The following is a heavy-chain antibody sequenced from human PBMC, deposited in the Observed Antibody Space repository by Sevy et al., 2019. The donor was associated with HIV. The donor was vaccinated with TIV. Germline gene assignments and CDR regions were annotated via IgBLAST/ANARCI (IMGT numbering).Heavy chain of an antibody. J-gene: IGHJ4*02. D-gene: IGHD1-26*01. V-gene: IGHV3-21*01. CDR2: CSSSSNYI. CDR1: GFTFSSYT. CDR3: ARVYSGYYNS. Sequence: GGSLRLSCAASGFTFSSYTINWVRQAPGKGLEWVSCCSSSSNYIYYADSVKGRFTISRDNAKNSLYLQMNSLRAEDTAVYYCARVYSGYYNSWGQGTLVTVSS.